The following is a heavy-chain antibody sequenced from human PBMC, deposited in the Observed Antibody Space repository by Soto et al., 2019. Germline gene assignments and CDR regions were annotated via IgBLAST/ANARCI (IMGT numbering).Heavy chain of an antibody. J-gene: IGHJ6*02. CDR3: ARGEEYYDFWSGSRTSYGMDV. Sequence: SETLSLTCTVSGGSISSYYWSWIRQPPGKGLEWIGYIYYSGSTNYNPSLKSRVTISVDTSKNQFSLKLSSVTAADTAVYYCARGEEYYDFWSGSRTSYGMDVWGQGTTVTVSS. D-gene: IGHD3-3*01. CDR1: GGSISSYY. V-gene: IGHV4-59*01. CDR2: IYYSGST.